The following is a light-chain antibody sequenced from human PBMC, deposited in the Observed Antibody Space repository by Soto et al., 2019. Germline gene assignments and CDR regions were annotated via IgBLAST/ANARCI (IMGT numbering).Light chain of an antibody. CDR3: QSYDSSLSAWV. J-gene: IGLJ3*02. CDR1: SSNIGAGYD. V-gene: IGLV1-40*01. Sequence: QSVLTQPPSVSGSPGQRVTISCTESSSNIGAGYDVHWYQQLPATAPKLLLYGNTNRPSGVPDRVSCSKSGTSASLAITGLKPEYEADYYYQSYDSSLSAWVFGGGTKLTVL. CDR2: GNT.